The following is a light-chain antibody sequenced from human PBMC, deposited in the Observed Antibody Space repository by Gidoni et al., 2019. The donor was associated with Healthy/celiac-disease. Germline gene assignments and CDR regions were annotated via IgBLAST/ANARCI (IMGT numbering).Light chain of an antibody. CDR1: ESVSSSY. Sequence: EIVLTHSPGTLSLPPGARATLSCRASESVSSSYLAWYQQKPGQTPRLLIYGASSRATGIPDRFSGSGSGTEFTLTISRLEPEDVAVYYCQQYGSSLYTFGQGTKLEIK. CDR3: QQYGSSLYT. J-gene: IGKJ2*01. CDR2: GAS. V-gene: IGKV3-20*01.